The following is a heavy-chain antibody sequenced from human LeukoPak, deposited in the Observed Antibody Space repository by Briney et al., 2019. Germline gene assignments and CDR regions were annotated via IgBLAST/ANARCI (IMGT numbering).Heavy chain of an antibody. CDR1: GGSISSSSYY. Sequence: SETLSLTCTVSGGSISSSSYYWGWIRQPPGKGLEWIAKTHLSGTTNYNPSLKSRVTISIDKSQNQFSLTLTSVTAADTAIYYCATASSKSLPNWGQGTMVTVSS. CDR2: THLSGTT. V-gene: IGHV4-39*07. D-gene: IGHD5/OR15-5a*01. J-gene: IGHJ4*02. CDR3: ATASSKSLPN.